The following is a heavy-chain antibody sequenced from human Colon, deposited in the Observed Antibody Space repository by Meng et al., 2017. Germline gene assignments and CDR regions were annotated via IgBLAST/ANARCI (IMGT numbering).Heavy chain of an antibody. V-gene: IGHV3-21*01. D-gene: IGHD6-6*01. CDR1: GFTFSSHR. J-gene: IGHJ4*02. CDR3: ARDIPGRLFDN. CDR2: ISSGSNFI. Sequence: EVQLVESGGGLVKPGGSLRLSCAASGFTFSSHRMNWVRQAPGKGLEWVSTISSGSNFIYYADSLKGRFTISRDNAKNSLYLQIDSLRAEDTAVCYCARDIPGRLFDNWGQGTLVTVSS.